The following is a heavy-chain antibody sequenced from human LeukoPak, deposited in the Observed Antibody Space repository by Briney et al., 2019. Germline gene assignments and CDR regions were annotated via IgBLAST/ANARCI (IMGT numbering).Heavy chain of an antibody. CDR3: AGRIAAAGKNPNFDY. V-gene: IGHV4-59*08. CDR1: GGSISSYY. D-gene: IGHD6-13*01. J-gene: IGHJ4*02. Sequence: SETLSLTCTVSGGSISSYYWSWIRQPPGKGLEWIEYIYYSGSTNYNPSLKSRVTISVDTSKNQFSLKLSSVTAADTAVYYCAGRIAAAGKNPNFDYWGQGTLVTVSS. CDR2: IYYSGST.